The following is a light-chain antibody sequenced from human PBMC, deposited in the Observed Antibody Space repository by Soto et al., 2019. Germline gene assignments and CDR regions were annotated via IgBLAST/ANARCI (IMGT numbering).Light chain of an antibody. CDR1: SSDIGGYNY. Sequence: QAVVTQPASVSGSPGQSITISCTGTSSDIGGYNYVSWYQQHPGKAPKLMIYEVSNRPSGISNRFSGSKSGNTASLTISGLQAEDEAEYYCSSYTSSSIVVFGGGTKLTVL. CDR2: EVS. V-gene: IGLV2-14*01. CDR3: SSYTSSSIVV. J-gene: IGLJ2*01.